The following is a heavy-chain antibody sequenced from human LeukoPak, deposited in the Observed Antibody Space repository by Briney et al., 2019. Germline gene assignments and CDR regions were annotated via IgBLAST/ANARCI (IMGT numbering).Heavy chain of an antibody. Sequence: SVKVSFKASGGTFSSYAISWVRQAPGQGLEWMGRIIPILGIANYAQKFQGRVTITADKSTSTAYMELSSLRSEDTAVYYCASWEYSSSWYGMDVWGQGTTVTVSS. D-gene: IGHD6-6*01. CDR3: ASWEYSSSWYGMDV. CDR2: IIPILGIA. CDR1: GGTFSSYA. V-gene: IGHV1-69*04. J-gene: IGHJ6*02.